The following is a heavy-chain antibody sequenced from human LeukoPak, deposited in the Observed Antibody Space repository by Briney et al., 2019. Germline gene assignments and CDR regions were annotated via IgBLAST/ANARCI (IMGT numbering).Heavy chain of an antibody. CDR3: ARRSGIAVAGAFDY. CDR2: ISGSGDST. D-gene: IGHD6-19*01. CDR1: GFTFSNFA. V-gene: IGHV3-23*01. J-gene: IGHJ4*02. Sequence: PGGTLRLSCAASGFTFSNFAMRWVRQVPGEGREWVSGISGSGDSTYYADSVEARFTISRDNSKNTLYLQMNTLRAEDTAVYYCARRSGIAVAGAFDYWGQGTLVTVSS.